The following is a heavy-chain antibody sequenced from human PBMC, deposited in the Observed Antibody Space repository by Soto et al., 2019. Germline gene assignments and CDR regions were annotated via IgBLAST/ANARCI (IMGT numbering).Heavy chain of an antibody. V-gene: IGHV4-34*01. CDR2: INHSGST. CDR1: GGSFSGYY. CDR3: ARGRPKADFWSGSPALYYGMDV. D-gene: IGHD3-3*01. J-gene: IGHJ6*04. Sequence: SETLSLTCAVYGGSFSGYYWSWIRQPPGKGLEWIGEINHSGSTNYNPSLKSRVTISVDTSKNQFSLKLSSVTAADTAVYYCARGRPKADFWSGSPALYYGMDVCGEGPTVPVSS.